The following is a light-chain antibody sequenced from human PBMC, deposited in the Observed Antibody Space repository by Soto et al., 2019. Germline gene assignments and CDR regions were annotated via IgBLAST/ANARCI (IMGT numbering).Light chain of an antibody. CDR1: QSLSSY. CDR3: QQRSDWPLT. Sequence: EIVLTQSPATLSLSPGERATLSCRASQSLSSYLAWYQQKRGQAPRLLIYDASNRATGIPARFSGSGSGTDFPLSISSLEPEDFAVYYCQQRSDWPLTFGGGTKVEIK. CDR2: DAS. J-gene: IGKJ4*01. V-gene: IGKV3-11*01.